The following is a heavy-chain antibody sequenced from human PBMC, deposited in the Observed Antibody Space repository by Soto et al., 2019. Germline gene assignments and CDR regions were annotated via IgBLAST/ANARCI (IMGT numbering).Heavy chain of an antibody. CDR1: CASVSSGGFS. CDR2: ISYSGST. J-gene: IGHJ4*02. Sequence: SETLSLTCTVACASVSSGGFSWSWIRQPPGKGLEWIGSISYSGSTTYYPSLRSRVTISVDTSKNQFSLRLNSVTAADTAIYFCARVTFLIVGSVFSTPFGSWGQGALVTVSS. CDR3: ARVTFLIVGSVFSTPFGS. V-gene: IGHV4-61*08. D-gene: IGHD1-26*01.